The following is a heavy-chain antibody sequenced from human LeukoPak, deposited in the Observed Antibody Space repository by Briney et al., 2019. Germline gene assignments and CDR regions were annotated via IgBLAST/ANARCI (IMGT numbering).Heavy chain of an antibody. V-gene: IGHV3-23*03. D-gene: IGHD6-6*01. CDR1: GFTFSSYA. CDR2: TYTGGNS. CDR3: AKGPFGSSSFYFDY. J-gene: IGHJ4*02. Sequence: GGSLRLSCSASGFTFSSYAMHWVRQAPGKGLEWVSVTYTGGNSYYADSVKGRFTISRDNSKNTLYLQMNSLRAEDTAVYYCAKGPFGSSSFYFDYWGQGTLVTVSS.